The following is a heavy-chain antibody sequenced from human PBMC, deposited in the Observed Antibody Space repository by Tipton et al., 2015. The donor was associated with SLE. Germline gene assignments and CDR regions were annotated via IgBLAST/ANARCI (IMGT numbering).Heavy chain of an antibody. Sequence: TLSLTCTVSGGSISSSNYYWAWIRQPPGKGLEWIGTIYYSGSTYYNPSLKSRVTISIDTSKNQFSLKLSSVTAADTAVYYCARVGQRRFSGRDPYGTFAIWGQGTMVTVSS. CDR2: IYYSGST. D-gene: IGHD1-26*01. CDR1: GGSISSSNYY. CDR3: ARVGQRRFSGRDPYGTFAI. V-gene: IGHV4-39*07. J-gene: IGHJ3*02.